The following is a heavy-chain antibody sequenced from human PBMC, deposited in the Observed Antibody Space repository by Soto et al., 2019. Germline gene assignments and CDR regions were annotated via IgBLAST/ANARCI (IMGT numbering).Heavy chain of an antibody. V-gene: IGHV3-30*18. CDR3: AKDGPYYYGMDV. J-gene: IGHJ6*02. CDR2: ISCDGSNK. Sequence: GGSLRLSCAASGITFSSFVMSWVRQAPGKGLEWVAVISCDGSNKYYADSVKGRFTISRDNSKNTLYLQMNSLRAEDTAVYYCAKDGPYYYGMDVWGQGTTVTVSS. CDR1: GITFSSFV.